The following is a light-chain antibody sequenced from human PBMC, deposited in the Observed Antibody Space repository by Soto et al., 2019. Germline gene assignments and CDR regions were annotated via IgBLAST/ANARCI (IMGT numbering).Light chain of an antibody. J-gene: IGKJ2*01. CDR1: QSISSE. Sequence: EIVMTQSPATLSVSPGERATLSCRASQSISSELAWYQQKPGEPPRLLLYGASTRATGVPARYTGSGSGSDFTLTVSGLQSEDFAVYYCQHGHNWPLTFGQGTRLEI. CDR3: QHGHNWPLT. CDR2: GAS. V-gene: IGKV3-15*01.